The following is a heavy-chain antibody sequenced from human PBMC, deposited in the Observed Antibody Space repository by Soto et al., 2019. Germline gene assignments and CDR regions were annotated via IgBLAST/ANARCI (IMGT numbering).Heavy chain of an antibody. D-gene: IGHD5-18*01. CDR1: GGSFSGYY. CDR3: ARGRRYSYGYWFDP. CDR2: INHSGST. V-gene: IGHV4-34*01. J-gene: IGHJ5*02. Sequence: PSETLSLTCAVYGGSFSGYYWSWIRQPPGKGLEWIGEINHSGSTHYNPSLKSRVTISVDTSKNQFSLKLSSVTAADTAVYYCARGRRYSYGYWFDPWGQGTLVTVS.